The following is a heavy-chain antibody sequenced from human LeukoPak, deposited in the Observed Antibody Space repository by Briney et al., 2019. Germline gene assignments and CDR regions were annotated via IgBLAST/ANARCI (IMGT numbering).Heavy chain of an antibody. CDR1: GFTFSSYA. CDR2: INHRGST. CDR3: ARGPSQFDYGYYYYMDV. J-gene: IGHJ6*03. D-gene: IGHD4-17*01. Sequence: GSLRLSCAASGFTFSSYAMSWVRQAPGKGLEGSGEINHRGSTNYNPSLKRRVTISVDTSKNKFPLKLSSVTAADTAVYYCARGPSQFDYGYYYYMDVWGKGTTVTVSS. V-gene: IGHV4-34*01.